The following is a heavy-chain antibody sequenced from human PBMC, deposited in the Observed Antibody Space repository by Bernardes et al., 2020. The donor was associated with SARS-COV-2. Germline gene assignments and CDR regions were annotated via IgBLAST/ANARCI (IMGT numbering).Heavy chain of an antibody. D-gene: IGHD3-22*01. J-gene: IGHJ4*02. CDR2: PIIGAT. V-gene: IGHV1-2*02. Sequence: PIIGATTYAPKFHGRVTMTRDTSISTAYMELSRLKSDDTAVYYCARMFYYDRGGSSLFDFWGQGTLVTASS. CDR3: ARMFYYDRGGSSLFDF.